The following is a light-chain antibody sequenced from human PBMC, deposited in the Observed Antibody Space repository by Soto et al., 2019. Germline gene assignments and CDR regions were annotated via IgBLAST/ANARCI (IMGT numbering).Light chain of an antibody. CDR3: QSTTLRASHV. V-gene: IGLV1-40*01. J-gene: IGLJ1*01. Sequence: QSVLTQPPSVSGAPGQRVTISCTWNSSNIGTGGYDVHWYQKRLDTAPKLVIYAFTSRASGVPDRFSGSWSASSASLAIAGLQGDDEADYYCQSTTLRASHVFGTGTKLTVL. CDR2: AFT. CDR1: SSNIGTGGYD.